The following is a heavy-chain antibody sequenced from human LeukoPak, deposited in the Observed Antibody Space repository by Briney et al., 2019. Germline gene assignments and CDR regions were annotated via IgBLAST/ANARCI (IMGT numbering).Heavy chain of an antibody. J-gene: IGHJ4*02. CDR3: AKEGEWELLGGYFDY. D-gene: IGHD1-26*01. Sequence: PGGSLRLSCAASGFTVSSYGMHWVRQAPGKGLEWAAVISYDGSNKYYADSVKGRFTISRDNSKNTLYLQMNSLRAEDTAVYYCAKEGEWELLGGYFDYWGQATLVTVSS. CDR2: ISYDGSNK. V-gene: IGHV3-30*18. CDR1: GFTVSSYG.